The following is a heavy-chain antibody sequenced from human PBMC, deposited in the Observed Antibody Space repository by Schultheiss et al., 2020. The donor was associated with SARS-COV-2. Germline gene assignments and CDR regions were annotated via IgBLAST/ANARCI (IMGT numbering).Heavy chain of an antibody. J-gene: IGHJ5*02. CDR2: ISSSSSYI. CDR3: ARGSGYDFGNWFDP. CDR1: GFTFSSYA. V-gene: IGHV3-21*01. D-gene: IGHD5-12*01. Sequence: GGSLRLSCAASGFTFSSYAMHWVRQAPGKGLEWVSSISSSSSYIYYADSVKGRFTISRDNAKNSLYLQMNSLRAEDTAVYYCARGSGYDFGNWFDPWGQGTLVTVSS.